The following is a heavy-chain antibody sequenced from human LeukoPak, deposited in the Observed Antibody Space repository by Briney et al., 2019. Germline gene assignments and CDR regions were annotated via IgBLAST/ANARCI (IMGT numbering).Heavy chain of an antibody. CDR2: IYYSGSA. D-gene: IGHD6-13*01. V-gene: IGHV4-61*10. J-gene: IGHJ4*02. Sequence: PSETLSLTCTVSGGSISSSSYYWSWIRQPAGKELEWIGRIYYSGSAKYNPSLKSRVTISVDTSKNQFSLKLSSVTAGDTAVYYCARAPGIAAAGTHFDFWGQGTLVTVSS. CDR1: GGSISSSSYY. CDR3: ARAPGIAAAGTHFDF.